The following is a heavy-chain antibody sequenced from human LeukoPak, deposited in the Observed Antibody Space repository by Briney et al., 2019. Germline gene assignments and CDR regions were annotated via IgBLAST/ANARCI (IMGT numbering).Heavy chain of an antibody. CDR2: IGRGGGIK. J-gene: IGHJ4*02. Sequence: GGSLRLSCAASGFTFSDYEMNWVRQAPGKGLEWVSYIGRGGGIKYYADSVKGRFTISRDNAKNSLYLQMNSLRAEDTAVYYCARDPYYGDYVVWGQGTLVTVSS. D-gene: IGHD4-17*01. V-gene: IGHV3-48*03. CDR3: ARDPYYGDYVV. CDR1: GFTFSDYE.